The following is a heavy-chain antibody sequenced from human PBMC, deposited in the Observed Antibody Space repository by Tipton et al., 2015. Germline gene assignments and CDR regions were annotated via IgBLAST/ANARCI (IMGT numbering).Heavy chain of an antibody. CDR2: VYPGGGT. Sequence: PGLVKPSETMSLTCDVSGYSINNDYYWGWIRQAPGKGLEWIGFVYPGGGTYYNPSLKSRVTILVDTTQNQVSLGLTSVTAADTAVYYCACQDYDSLTRDYQTVDYWGQGTLVTVSS. J-gene: IGHJ4*02. CDR1: GYSINNDYY. D-gene: IGHD3-9*01. V-gene: IGHV4-38-2*01. CDR3: ACQDYDSLTRDYQTVDY.